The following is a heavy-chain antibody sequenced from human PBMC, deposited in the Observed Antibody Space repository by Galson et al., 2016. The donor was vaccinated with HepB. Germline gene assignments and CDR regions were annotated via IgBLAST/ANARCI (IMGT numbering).Heavy chain of an antibody. D-gene: IGHD3-10*01. V-gene: IGHV1-46*02. J-gene: IGHJ4*02. Sequence: SVKVSCKASGYTFNIYYMHWVRQAPGQGLEWMGIINPSNDYTSYAQDFQGRVTMIRDTSTSTVYMELSGLRSEDTAVYYCARGFFYGSGTYPCYFDYWGQGTLITVSS. CDR2: INPSNDYT. CDR3: ARGFFYGSGTYPCYFDY. CDR1: GYTFNIYY.